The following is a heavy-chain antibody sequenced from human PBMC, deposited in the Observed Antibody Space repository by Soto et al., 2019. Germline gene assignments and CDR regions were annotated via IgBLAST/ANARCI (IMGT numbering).Heavy chain of an antibody. D-gene: IGHD3-9*01. Sequence: SEILSLTCAVSGGSISSGGYSWSWIRQPPGKGLEWIGYIYHSGSTYYNPSLKSRVTISVDRSKNQFSLKLSSVTAADTAVYYCARGVVIMNSYSGLDVWGQGTTVTVSS. CDR3: ARGVVIMNSYSGLDV. J-gene: IGHJ6*02. CDR2: IYHSGST. V-gene: IGHV4-30-2*01. CDR1: GGSISSGGYS.